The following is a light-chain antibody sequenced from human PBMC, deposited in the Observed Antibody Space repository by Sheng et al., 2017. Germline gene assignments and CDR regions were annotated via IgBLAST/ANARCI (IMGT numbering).Light chain of an antibody. V-gene: IGKV1-5*03. Sequence: DIQMTQSPSTLSASVGDRVNITCRASQSISTWLAWFQQKPGKAPKILMYKASTLKDGVPSRFSGSGSGTEFTLTISSLQPDDFATYYCQHYSSYHYTFGQGTK. CDR2: KAS. J-gene: IGKJ2*01. CDR3: QHYSSYHYT. CDR1: QSISTW.